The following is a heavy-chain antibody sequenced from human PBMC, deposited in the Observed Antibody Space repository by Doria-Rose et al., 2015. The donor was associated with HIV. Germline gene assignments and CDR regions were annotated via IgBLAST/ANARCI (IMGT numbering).Heavy chain of an antibody. D-gene: IGHD6-13*01. J-gene: IGHJ4*02. Sequence: GQRLEWMGWLNVGNGDTRYSRKFQDRVTITSDKSANTGYMALSSLRSEDTAVYYCARIHSLSSSSLGHWGQGTLVTVSA. V-gene: IGHV1-3*01. CDR2: LNVGNGDT. CDR3: ARIHSLSSSSLGH.